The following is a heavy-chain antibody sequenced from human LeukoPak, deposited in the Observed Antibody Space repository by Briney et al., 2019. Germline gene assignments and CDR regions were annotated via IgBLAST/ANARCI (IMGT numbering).Heavy chain of an antibody. CDR3: AAYYYDSSPKAV. CDR2: ISSSGSNI. V-gene: IGHV3-48*03. CDR1: GFAFSTYE. Sequence: PGGSLRLSCAASGFAFSTYEMNWVRQAPGKALEGVSYISSSGSNIHYADSVKGRFTISRDNAENSLYLQMNSLRAEDTAVYYCAAYYYDSSPKAVWGQGTMVTVSS. J-gene: IGHJ3*01. D-gene: IGHD3-22*01.